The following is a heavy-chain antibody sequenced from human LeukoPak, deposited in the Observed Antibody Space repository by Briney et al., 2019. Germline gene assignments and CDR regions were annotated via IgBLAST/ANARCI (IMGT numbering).Heavy chain of an antibody. CDR3: ARAGPEDLNWRYYIDF. D-gene: IGHD1-1*01. Sequence: SETLSLPFPVSGGSINKYFWSWLRPSPVKGLVWIGYISHTGNTNYNPSLKSRVTISLDKSNNQFSLRLSSMTPADTAVYYCARAGPEDLNWRYYIDFWGQGVLVTVSS. CDR2: ISHTGNT. J-gene: IGHJ4*02. CDR1: GGSINKYF. V-gene: IGHV4-59*01.